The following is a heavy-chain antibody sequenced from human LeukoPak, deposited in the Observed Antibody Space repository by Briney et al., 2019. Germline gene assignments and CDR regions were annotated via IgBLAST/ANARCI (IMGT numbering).Heavy chain of an antibody. V-gene: IGHV3-64*04. CDR3: ARETIGWDYYDILTGYPPGGFDI. J-gene: IGHJ3*02. Sequence: GGPLRLSCSASGFTFSSSAMHWVRQAPGRGLEYVSAMSSNGGSTYYADSVKGRFTISRDNAKNSLYLQMNSLRAEDTAVYYCARETIGWDYYDILTGYPPGGFDIWGQGTMVTVSS. CDR1: GFTFSSSA. CDR2: MSSNGGST. D-gene: IGHD3-9*01.